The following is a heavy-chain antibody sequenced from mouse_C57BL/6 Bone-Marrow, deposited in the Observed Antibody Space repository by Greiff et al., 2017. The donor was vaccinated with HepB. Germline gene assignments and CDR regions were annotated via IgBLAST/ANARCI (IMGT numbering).Heavy chain of an antibody. CDR1: GFTFSSFG. J-gene: IGHJ1*01. D-gene: IGHD1-1*01. CDR2: ISSGSNTV. V-gene: IGHV5-17*02. CDR3: ARSSDYYGSYWYFDV. Sequence: EVQGVESGGGLVQPGGSRKLSCAASGFTFSSFGMHWVRQAPEKGLEWVAYISSGSNTVYFVDTMKGRFNISRDNPKNTLFLQMTSLRSEDTAKYYCARSSDYYGSYWYFDVWGAGTTVTVSS.